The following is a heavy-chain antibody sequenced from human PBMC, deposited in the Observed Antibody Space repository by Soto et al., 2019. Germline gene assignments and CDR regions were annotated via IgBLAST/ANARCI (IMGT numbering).Heavy chain of an antibody. V-gene: IGHV1-18*01. Sequence: ASAKVSCKASAYTFTSYGISWVRQAPGQGLEWMGWISAYNGNTNYAQKLHGRVTITTDTSTSTAYMELRSLRTDDTAVYYCARDVMMSTSSYYYGMDVWGQGTTVTVSS. CDR1: AYTFTSYG. CDR3: ARDVMMSTSSYYYGMDV. J-gene: IGHJ6*02. CDR2: ISAYNGNT. D-gene: IGHD3-16*01.